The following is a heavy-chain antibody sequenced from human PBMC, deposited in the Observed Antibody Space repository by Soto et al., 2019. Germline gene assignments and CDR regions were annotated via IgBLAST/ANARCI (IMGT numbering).Heavy chain of an antibody. CDR2: IYSGGST. Sequence: GGSLRLSCAASVFTVSSNYMSWVRQAPGKGLEWVSVIYSGGSTYYADSVKGRFTISRDNSKNTLYLQMNSLRAEDTAVYYCARDIGSAPDYWGQGTLVTVSS. V-gene: IGHV3-66*01. D-gene: IGHD6-19*01. CDR3: ARDIGSAPDY. J-gene: IGHJ4*02. CDR1: VFTVSSNY.